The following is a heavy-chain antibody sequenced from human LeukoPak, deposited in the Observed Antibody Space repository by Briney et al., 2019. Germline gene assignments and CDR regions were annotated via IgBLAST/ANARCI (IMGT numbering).Heavy chain of an antibody. Sequence: GGSLRLSCAASGFTFTSYGMHWVRQAPGKGLERVAIIWYDGSYKYYADSVKGRFTISRDNSKNTLYLQMNSLRAEDTAVYYCARDRQYCSSVSCYPDYFDYWGQGTLVTVSS. CDR1: GFTFTSYG. CDR3: ARDRQYCSSVSCYPDYFDY. J-gene: IGHJ4*02. V-gene: IGHV3-33*01. CDR2: IWYDGSYK. D-gene: IGHD2-2*01.